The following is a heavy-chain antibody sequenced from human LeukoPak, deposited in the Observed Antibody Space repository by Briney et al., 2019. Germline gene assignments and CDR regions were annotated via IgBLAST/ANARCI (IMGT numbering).Heavy chain of an antibody. CDR1: GWSISSYY. CDR3: ARTTEGGYTYDYFYYYYMDV. Sequence: SETLSLTCSVSGWSISSYYWSWIRQPPGKGLEWIGYIYYSGSTNYNPSLKSRVTISVDTSKNQFSLKLSSVTAADTAVYYCARTTEGGYTYDYFYYYYMDVWGKGSTVTISS. CDR2: IYYSGST. J-gene: IGHJ6*03. D-gene: IGHD5-18*01. V-gene: IGHV4-59*01.